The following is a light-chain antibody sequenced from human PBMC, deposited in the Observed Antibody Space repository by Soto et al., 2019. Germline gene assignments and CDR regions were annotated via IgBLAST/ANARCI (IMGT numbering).Light chain of an antibody. V-gene: IGKV4-1*01. Sequence: DIVMTQSPDSLAVSLGERATINCKSSQSVLYSSNNKNYLAWYQQKPGQPPKLLIYWASTRESGVPDRFSGRGSGTDFTLTISRLQAEDVAVYYCQQHYSTPWTFGQGTKVEVK. CDR2: WAS. CDR1: QSVLYSSNNKNY. J-gene: IGKJ1*01. CDR3: QQHYSTPWT.